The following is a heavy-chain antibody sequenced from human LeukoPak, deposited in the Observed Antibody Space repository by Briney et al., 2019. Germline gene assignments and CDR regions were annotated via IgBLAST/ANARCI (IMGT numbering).Heavy chain of an antibody. CDR3: ARGESHWNDV. J-gene: IGHJ4*02. V-gene: IGHV1-46*01. CDR1: GYSFISYY. Sequence: ASVKVSCKASGYSFISYYMHWVRQAPGQGLEWMGRIDPSVGSTSYAQKFQGRVTMTRDTSTSTVYTELSSLRSDDTAVYYCARGESHWNDVWGQGTLVTVSS. D-gene: IGHD1-1*01. CDR2: IDPSVGST.